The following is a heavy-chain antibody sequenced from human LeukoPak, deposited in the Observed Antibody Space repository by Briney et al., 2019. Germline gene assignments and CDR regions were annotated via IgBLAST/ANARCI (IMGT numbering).Heavy chain of an antibody. CDR1: GFTFSSYG. V-gene: IGHV3-30*03. CDR3: ARGARGYSYGSPFY. D-gene: IGHD5-18*01. Sequence: GGSLRLSCAASGFTFSSYGMHWVRQAPGKGLEWVAVISYDGSNKYYADSVKGRFTISRDNSKNTLYLQMNSLRAEDTAVYYCARGARGYSYGSPFYWGQGTLVTVSS. CDR2: ISYDGSNK. J-gene: IGHJ4*02.